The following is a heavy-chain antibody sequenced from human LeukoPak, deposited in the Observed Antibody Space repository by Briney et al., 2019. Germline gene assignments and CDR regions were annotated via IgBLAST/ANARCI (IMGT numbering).Heavy chain of an antibody. CDR1: GFPFSSHG. D-gene: IGHD2-2*01. Sequence: GGSLRLSCAASGFPFSSHGMSWVRQAPGKGLEWVSGLIGGGGSTYYADSVKGRFTISGDNSRNTLFLQMNSLRAEDTAVYYCAHGAMYQLDYWGQGTLVTVSS. V-gene: IGHV3-23*01. CDR2: LIGGGGST. J-gene: IGHJ4*02. CDR3: AHGAMYQLDY.